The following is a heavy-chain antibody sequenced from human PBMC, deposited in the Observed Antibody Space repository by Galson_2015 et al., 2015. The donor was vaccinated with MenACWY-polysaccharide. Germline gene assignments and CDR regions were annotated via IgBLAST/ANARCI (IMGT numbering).Heavy chain of an antibody. V-gene: IGHV4-31*03. D-gene: IGHD1-26*01. CDR3: ASGRRAVSIRYWFDP. J-gene: IGHJ5*02. CDR1: VDSITSGGYF. Sequence: TLSLTCTVSVDSITSGGYFWSWIRQHPGKGLEWIASVSYDGGTYYNPSLKSRVTISVAKPNNQISLKLNSVTAADAAEYFCASGRRAVSIRYWFDPWGQGTLVTVSS. CDR2: VSYDGGT.